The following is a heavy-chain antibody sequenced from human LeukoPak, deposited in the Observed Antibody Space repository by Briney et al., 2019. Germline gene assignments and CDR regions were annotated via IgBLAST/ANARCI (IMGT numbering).Heavy chain of an antibody. CDR2: FDPEDGET. Sequence: ASVTVSYKVSGYTLTELSMHWVRQAPGKGLEWMGGFDPEDGETIYAQKFQGRVTMTEDTSTDTAYMELSSLRSEDTAVYYCATPRLVTAYYYYGMDVWGQGTTVTVSS. J-gene: IGHJ6*02. D-gene: IGHD5-18*01. V-gene: IGHV1-24*01. CDR1: GYTLTELS. CDR3: ATPRLVTAYYYYGMDV.